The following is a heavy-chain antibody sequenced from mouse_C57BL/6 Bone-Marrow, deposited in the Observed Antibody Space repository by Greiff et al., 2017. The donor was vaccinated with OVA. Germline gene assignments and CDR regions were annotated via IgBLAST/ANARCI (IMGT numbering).Heavy chain of an antibody. D-gene: IGHD1-1*01. Sequence: EVNLVESGGGLVKPGGSLKLSCAASGFTFSSYAMSWVRQTPEKRLEWVATISDGGSYTYYPDNVKGRFTISRDNAKNNLYLQMSHLKSEDTAMYYCARDHYGSSLYFDYWGQGTTLTVSS. CDR2: ISDGGSYT. CDR1: GFTFSSYA. CDR3: ARDHYGSSLYFDY. V-gene: IGHV5-4*01. J-gene: IGHJ2*01.